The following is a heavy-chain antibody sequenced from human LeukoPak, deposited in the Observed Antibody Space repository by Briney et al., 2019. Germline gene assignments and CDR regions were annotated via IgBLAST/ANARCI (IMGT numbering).Heavy chain of an antibody. CDR3: ARGQSSSWVGVFDY. J-gene: IGHJ4*02. CDR2: INPNSGGT. D-gene: IGHD6-13*01. Sequence: ASVKVSCKASGYSFTSYYMHWVRQAPGQGLEWMGWINPNSGGTNYAQKFQGRVTMTRDTSISTAYMELSRLRSDDTAVYYCARGQSSSWVGVFDYWGQGTLVTVSS. CDR1: GYSFTSYY. V-gene: IGHV1-2*02.